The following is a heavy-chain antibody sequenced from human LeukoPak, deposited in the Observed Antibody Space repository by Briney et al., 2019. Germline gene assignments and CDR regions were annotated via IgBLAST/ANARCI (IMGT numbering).Heavy chain of an antibody. Sequence: PGGSLRLSCAASGFTFSSYGMHWVRQAPGKGLEWVAVISYDGSNKYYVDSVKGRFTISRDNSKNTLYLQMNSLRAEDTAVYYCAALADRGVISYWGQGTLVTVSS. CDR3: AALADRGVISY. J-gene: IGHJ4*02. V-gene: IGHV3-30*03. D-gene: IGHD3-10*01. CDR2: ISYDGSNK. CDR1: GFTFSSYG.